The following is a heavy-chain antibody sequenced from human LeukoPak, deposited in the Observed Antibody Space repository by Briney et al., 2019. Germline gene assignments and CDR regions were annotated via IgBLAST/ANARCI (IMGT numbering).Heavy chain of an antibody. J-gene: IGHJ6*02. CDR1: GFTFSSYE. CDR2: ISSSGSTI. V-gene: IGHV3-48*03. D-gene: IGHD3-3*01. Sequence: PGGSLRLSCAASGFTFSSYEMNWVRQAPGKGLEWVSYISSSGSTIYYADSVKGRFTISRGNAKNSLYLQMNSLRAEDTAVYYCASKSPSYYDFWSGYLDYYYGMDVWGQGTTVTVSS. CDR3: ASKSPSYYDFWSGYLDYYYGMDV.